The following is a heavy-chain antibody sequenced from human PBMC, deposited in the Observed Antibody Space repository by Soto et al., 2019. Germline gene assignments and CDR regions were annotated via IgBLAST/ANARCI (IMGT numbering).Heavy chain of an antibody. D-gene: IGHD2-21*02. CDR2: IYPGDSDT. CDR3: ARSGVVTACDY. J-gene: IGHJ4*02. CDR1: GYNFTSYW. Sequence: GQSLKISSNGSGYNFTSYWIGRVRQMPGKGLEWMGIIYPGDSDTRYSPSFQGQVTISADKSISTAYLQWRSLKASDTDMYYCARSGVVTACDYWGQGTLVTVS. V-gene: IGHV5-51*01.